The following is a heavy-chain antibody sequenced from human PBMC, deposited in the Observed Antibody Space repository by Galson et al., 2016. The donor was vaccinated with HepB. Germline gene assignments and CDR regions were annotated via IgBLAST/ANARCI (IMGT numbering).Heavy chain of an antibody. CDR2: IDQDDNER. D-gene: IGHD2-15*01. Sequence: SLRLSCAASRFAFSRHWMSWVRQAPGKGLEWVATIDQDDNERNYVDSVKGRFTISRDNAENSLYLQMNSARAEDTAIYYCVHEPQETDSYSGYWGQGTLVTVSS. CDR3: VHEPQETDSYSGY. J-gene: IGHJ4*02. CDR1: RFAFSRHW. V-gene: IGHV3-7*01.